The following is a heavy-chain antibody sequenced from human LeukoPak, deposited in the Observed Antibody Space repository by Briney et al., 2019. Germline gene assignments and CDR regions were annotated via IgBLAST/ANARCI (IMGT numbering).Heavy chain of an antibody. J-gene: IGHJ5*02. D-gene: IGHD6-13*01. Sequence: SETLSLTCTVSGGSISSYYWSWIRQPPGKGLEWIGYIYTSGSTNYNPSLKSRVTISVDTSKNQFSLKLSSVTAADTAVYYCARRHSSSWPVGSNWFDPWGQGTLVTVSS. V-gene: IGHV4-4*09. CDR1: GGSISSYY. CDR3: ARRHSSSWPVGSNWFDP. CDR2: IYTSGST.